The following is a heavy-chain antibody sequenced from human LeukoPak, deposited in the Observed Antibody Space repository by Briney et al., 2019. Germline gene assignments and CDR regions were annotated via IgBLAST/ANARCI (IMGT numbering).Heavy chain of an antibody. D-gene: IGHD3-22*01. CDR1: GGSISSGDYY. V-gene: IGHV4-31*03. CDR2: IHYSGSA. CDR3: ARWGSESSDGSTGYYPDY. J-gene: IGHJ4*02. Sequence: SQTLSLTCTVSGGSISSGDYYWSWIRQHPGKGLEWIGYIHYSGSAYYNPSPRSRVTISGDTSKNQFSLDLSSVTAADTAVYYCARWGSESSDGSTGYYPDYWGQGTLVTVSS.